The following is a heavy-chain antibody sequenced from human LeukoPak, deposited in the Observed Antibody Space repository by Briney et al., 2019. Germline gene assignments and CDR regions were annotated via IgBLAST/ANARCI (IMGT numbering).Heavy chain of an antibody. CDR2: IYNSGST. J-gene: IGHJ4*02. Sequence: SETLSLTCIVSGDSIRSNYWSWIRQPPGKGLEWIGNIYNSGSTNYNPSLKSRVTISVDTSKNQSSLKLSSVTATDTAVYYCARHDAGYYFYWGQGTLVTVSS. CDR1: GDSIRSNY. CDR3: ARHDAGYYFY. D-gene: IGHD3-22*01. V-gene: IGHV4-59*08.